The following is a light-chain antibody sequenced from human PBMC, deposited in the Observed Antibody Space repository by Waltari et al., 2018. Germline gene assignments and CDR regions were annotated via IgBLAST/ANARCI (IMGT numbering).Light chain of an antibody. CDR2: DVR. Sequence: QSALTQPASVSGSPGQSITISCTGTSSDVGNYDYVSWYQQYSGKAPKLMIYDVRHRPSGVFDRFSGSESGNTASLTIAGLQAEDEADYYCSSYTSSDTYVFGTGTKVTVL. J-gene: IGLJ1*01. CDR1: SSDVGNYDY. V-gene: IGLV2-14*01. CDR3: SSYTSSDTYV.